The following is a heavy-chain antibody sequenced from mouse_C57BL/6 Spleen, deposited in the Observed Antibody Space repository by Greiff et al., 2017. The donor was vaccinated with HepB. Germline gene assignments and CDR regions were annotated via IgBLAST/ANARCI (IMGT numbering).Heavy chain of an antibody. V-gene: IGHV1-82*01. CDR1: GYAFSSSW. J-gene: IGHJ3*01. CDR3: ARVGFAY. Sequence: VQLQESGPELVKPGASVKISCKASGYAFSSSWMNWVKQRPGKGLEWIGRIYPGDGDTNYNGKFKGKATLTADKSSSTAYMQLSSLTSEDSAVYFCARVGFAYWGQGTLVTVSA. CDR2: IYPGDGDT.